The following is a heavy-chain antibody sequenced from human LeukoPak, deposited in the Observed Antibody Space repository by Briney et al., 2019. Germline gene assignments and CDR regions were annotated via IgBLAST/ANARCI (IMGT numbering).Heavy chain of an antibody. J-gene: IGHJ4*02. CDR1: GGSISSGDYY. D-gene: IGHD4-23*01. CDR2: IYYSGST. V-gene: IGHV4-30-4*01. CDR3: AREPGGLTEKNGVIDY. Sequence: SQTLSVTCTVSGGSISSGDYYWSWIRQPPGKGLEWIGYIYYSGSTYYNPSLKSRVTISVDTSKNQFSLKLSSVTAADTAVYYCAREPGGLTEKNGVIDYWGQGTLVTVSS.